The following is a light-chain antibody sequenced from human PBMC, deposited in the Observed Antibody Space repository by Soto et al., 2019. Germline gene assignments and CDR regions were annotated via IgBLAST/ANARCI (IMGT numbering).Light chain of an antibody. CDR2: AAS. CDR1: QGISSY. V-gene: IGKV1-8*01. J-gene: IGKJ4*01. Sequence: AIRMTQSPSSFSASTGDRVTIPCRASQGISSYLAWYQQKPGKAPKLLIYAASTLQSGVPSRFSGSGSGTDFTLTISCLQSEDFATYYCQQYYSYPALTFGGGTKVDIK. CDR3: QQYYSYPALT.